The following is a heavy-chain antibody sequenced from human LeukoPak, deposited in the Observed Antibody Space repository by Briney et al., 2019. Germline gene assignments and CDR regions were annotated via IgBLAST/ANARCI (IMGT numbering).Heavy chain of an antibody. J-gene: IGHJ4*02. CDR1: GFTFSSYG. CDR2: IRSDGRDR. D-gene: IGHD2-2*01. Sequence: PGGSLRLSCAASGFTFSSYGMNWVRQAPGKGLEWVAFIRSDGRDRYYADSVKGRFTISRDNSKNTLDLQMNSLGVEDTAVYYCAKDRYSTSSTFTVNPFDYWGQGILVTVSS. V-gene: IGHV3-30*02. CDR3: AKDRYSTSSTFTVNPFDY.